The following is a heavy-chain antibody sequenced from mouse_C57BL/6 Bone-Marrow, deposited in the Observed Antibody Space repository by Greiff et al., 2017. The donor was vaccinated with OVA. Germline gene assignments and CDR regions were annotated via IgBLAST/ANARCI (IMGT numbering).Heavy chain of an antibody. CDR3: ARSLDSSGLCDY. J-gene: IGHJ2*01. V-gene: IGHV2-9-1*01. D-gene: IGHD3-2*02. CDR2: IWPGGGT. CDR1: GFSLTSYA. Sequence: VKLKESGPGLVAPSQSLSITCTVSGFSLTSYAISWVRQPPGKGLEWLGVIWPGGGTNYNSALKSRLSISKDNAKSQVFLKMNSLQTDDTARYYCARSLDSSGLCDYWGQGTTLTVSS.